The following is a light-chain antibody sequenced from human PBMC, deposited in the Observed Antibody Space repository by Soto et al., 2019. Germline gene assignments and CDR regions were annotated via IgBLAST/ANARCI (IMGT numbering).Light chain of an antibody. CDR1: QSVSSS. J-gene: IGKJ5*01. CDR3: QQRSDWRIT. V-gene: IGKV3-11*01. Sequence: EIELTQSPATLSLSPGERATLSCTASQSVSSSLAWYQQKHGQAPRLLISDTSNRATGIPARFSGSGSGTDFTLTISSLEPEDFAVYYCQQRSDWRITFRQGTRLEIK. CDR2: DTS.